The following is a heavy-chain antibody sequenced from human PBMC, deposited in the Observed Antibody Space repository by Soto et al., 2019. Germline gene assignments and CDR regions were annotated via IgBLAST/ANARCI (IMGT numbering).Heavy chain of an antibody. V-gene: IGHV5-51*01. Sequence: PGVSLKIYRKGSGYSFTSHWIVWVRQMPGKGLECMGIIYPGDSDTRYSPSFQGQVTISADKSINTAYLQWSSLKASDTALYYCARHQFGSGSYYYYAMDVWGQGTTVTVSS. CDR1: GYSFTSHW. CDR3: ARHQFGSGSYYYYAMDV. CDR2: IYPGDSDT. J-gene: IGHJ6*02. D-gene: IGHD3-10*01.